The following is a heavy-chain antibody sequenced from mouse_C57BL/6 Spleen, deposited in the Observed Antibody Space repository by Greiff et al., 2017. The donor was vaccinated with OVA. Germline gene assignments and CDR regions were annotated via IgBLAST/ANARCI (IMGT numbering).Heavy chain of an antibody. CDR2: IDPSDSYT. CDR1: GYTFTSYW. Sequence: QVQLQQPGAELVMPGASVKLSCKASGYTFTSYWMHWVKQRPGQGLEWIGEIDPSDSYTNYNQKFKGKSTLTVDKSSSTAYMQLSSLTSEDSAVYYCARRGRGCAMDYWGQGTSVTVSS. J-gene: IGHJ4*01. CDR3: ARRGRGCAMDY. V-gene: IGHV1-69*01. D-gene: IGHD3-2*02.